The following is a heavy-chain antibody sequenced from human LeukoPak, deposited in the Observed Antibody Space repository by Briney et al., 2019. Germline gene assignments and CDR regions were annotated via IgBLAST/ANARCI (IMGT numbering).Heavy chain of an antibody. CDR2: ISSSGSTI. Sequence: GGSLRLSCAASGFTFSDYYVSWIRQAPGKGLEWVSYISSSGSTIYYADSVKGRFTISRDNAKNSLYLQMNSLRAEDTAVYYCASGARYYDSSGYYDRAIDYWGQGTLVTVSS. CDR1: GFTFSDYY. V-gene: IGHV3-11*04. D-gene: IGHD3-22*01. J-gene: IGHJ4*02. CDR3: ASGARYYDSSGYYDRAIDY.